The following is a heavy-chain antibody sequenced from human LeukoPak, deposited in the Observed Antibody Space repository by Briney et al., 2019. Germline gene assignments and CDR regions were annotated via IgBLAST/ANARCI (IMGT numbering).Heavy chain of an antibody. Sequence: ASVKVSCKASGYTFTSYAMNWVRQAPGQGLEWMGWINPNSGVTNYAQKFQGRVTMTRDTSISTVYMELSRLRSDDTAVYYCARDSARLQIVGAISYFDYWGQGTPVTVSS. J-gene: IGHJ4*02. CDR2: INPNSGVT. V-gene: IGHV1-2*02. CDR1: GYTFTSYA. D-gene: IGHD1-26*01. CDR3: ARDSARLQIVGAISYFDY.